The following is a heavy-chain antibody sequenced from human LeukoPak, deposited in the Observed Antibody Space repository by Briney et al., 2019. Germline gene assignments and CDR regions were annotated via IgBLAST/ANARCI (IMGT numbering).Heavy chain of an antibody. Sequence: SETLSLTCAVSGYSISSGYYWGWIRQPPGKWLEWIGSIYHSGSTYYSPSLKSRVTISVDTSKNQFSLKLSSVTAADTAVYYCARHDITIFGVVTSDAFDIWGQGTMVTVSS. V-gene: IGHV4-38-2*01. D-gene: IGHD3-3*01. CDR2: IYHSGST. J-gene: IGHJ3*02. CDR3: ARHDITIFGVVTSDAFDI. CDR1: GYSISSGYY.